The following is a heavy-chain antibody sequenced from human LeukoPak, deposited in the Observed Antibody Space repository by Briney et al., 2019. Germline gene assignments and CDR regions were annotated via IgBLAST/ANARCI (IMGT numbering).Heavy chain of an antibody. CDR2: IYTSGST. V-gene: IGHV4-61*02. J-gene: IGHJ4*02. Sequence: SETLSLTCTASGGSISSGSYYWSWIRQPAGKGLEWIGRIYTSGSTNYNPSLKSRVTISVDTSKNQFSLKLSSVTAADTAVYYCARFSSYYDSSGYSRYYFDYWGQGTLATVSS. D-gene: IGHD3-22*01. CDR3: ARFSSYYDSSGYSRYYFDY. CDR1: GGSISSGSYY.